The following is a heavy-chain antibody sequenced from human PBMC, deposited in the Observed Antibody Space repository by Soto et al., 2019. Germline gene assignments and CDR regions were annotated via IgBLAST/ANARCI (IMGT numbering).Heavy chain of an antibody. D-gene: IGHD3-3*01. V-gene: IGHV1-3*01. Sequence: QVQLVQSGAEVKKPGASVKVSCKASGYSFTKYSIHWVRQAPGQSLEWMGWINAGNGNTKYSQNFQDRVSITRDTSAGTVALEVRSLRAEDTDVFYWVRGIDNAFWSPYYNYFEQLGQGTLVSV. CDR3: VRGIDNAFWSPYYNYFEQ. CDR2: INAGNGNT. CDR1: GYSFTKYS. J-gene: IGHJ4*02.